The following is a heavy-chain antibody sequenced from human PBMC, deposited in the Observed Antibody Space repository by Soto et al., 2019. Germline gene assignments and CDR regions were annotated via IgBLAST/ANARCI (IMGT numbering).Heavy chain of an antibody. Sequence: GGSLRLSCAASGFTSSSYSMNWVRQAPGKGLEWVSTISGGGSITYYADSLKGRFTISRDNSKNTLYLQINSLRAEDTAVYYCAKTIRGGYSSSWYYFDYWGQGTLVTVSS. J-gene: IGHJ4*02. CDR1: GFTSSSYS. CDR3: AKTIRGGYSSSWYYFDY. CDR2: ISGGGSIT. V-gene: IGHV3-23*01. D-gene: IGHD6-13*01.